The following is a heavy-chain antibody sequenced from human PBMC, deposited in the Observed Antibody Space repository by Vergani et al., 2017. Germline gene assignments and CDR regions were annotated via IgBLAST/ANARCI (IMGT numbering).Heavy chain of an antibody. V-gene: IGHV1-2*02. CDR2: INPNSGGT. J-gene: IGHJ4*02. CDR3: AXFGTSSNRDYFDY. CDR1: GYTFTDYF. D-gene: IGHD2-2*01. Sequence: QVQLVQSGAEVKKPGASVEVSCKASGYTFTDYFMHWVRQAPGQGLEWMGWINPNSGGTNYAQKFQGRVTMTRDTSISTAYMELSNLRSDDTAVYYCAXFGTSSNRDYFDYGGQGTLVTVSS.